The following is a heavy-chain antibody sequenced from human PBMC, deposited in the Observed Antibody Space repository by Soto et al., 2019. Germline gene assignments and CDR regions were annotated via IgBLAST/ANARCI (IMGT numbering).Heavy chain of an antibody. V-gene: IGHV1-69*06. D-gene: IGHD4-17*01. Sequence: QVQLVQSGAEVKKPGSSVKVSCKASGGTFSSYAISWVRQAPGQGLEWMGGIIPIFGTANYAQKFQGRVTITADKSTSTAYMELRSLRSEDRDVYYCARLRDYGDYTNAFDIWGQGTMVTVSS. CDR3: ARLRDYGDYTNAFDI. CDR1: GGTFSSYA. CDR2: IIPIFGTA. J-gene: IGHJ3*02.